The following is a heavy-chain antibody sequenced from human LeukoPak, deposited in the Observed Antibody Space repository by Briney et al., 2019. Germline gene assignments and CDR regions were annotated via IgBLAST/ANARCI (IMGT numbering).Heavy chain of an antibody. CDR1: GYTYTTDG. CDR3: ARDRMDTGTYFDY. J-gene: IGHJ4*02. D-gene: IGHD5-18*01. Sequence: ASVKVSCKASGYTYTTDGISWVRQAPGQGLEWMGWIDTYSGKTNYAQKLQGRVTMTTDTSTSTAYMELRSLRSDDTAMYYCARDRMDTGTYFDYWGQGTLVTVSS. V-gene: IGHV1-18*01. CDR2: IDTYSGKT.